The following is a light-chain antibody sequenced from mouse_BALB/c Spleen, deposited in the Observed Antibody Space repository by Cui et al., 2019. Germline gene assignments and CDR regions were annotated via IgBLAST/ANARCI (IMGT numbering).Light chain of an antibody. CDR3: LESDNLPFT. V-gene: IGKV17-121*01. Sequence: TTVTQSPASLSIALGDKLTIRCITSTDIDDDMNWYQQKPGDPPKLLISEGNTHLPGVPSRFSSSGYGTDFVFTIENMLSEDVADYYCLESDNLPFTFGSGTKLEIK. CDR1: TDIDDD. CDR2: EGN. J-gene: IGKJ4*01.